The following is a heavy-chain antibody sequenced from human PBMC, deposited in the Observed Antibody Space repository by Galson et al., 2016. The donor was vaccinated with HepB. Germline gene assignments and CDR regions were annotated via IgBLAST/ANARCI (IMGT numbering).Heavy chain of an antibody. V-gene: IGHV1-18*01. D-gene: IGHD6-19*01. CDR2: ISTYTDHT. J-gene: IGHJ4*02. CDR1: GYTFTNSG. CDR3: ARAQWLVFGAFAL. Sequence: SVKVSCKASGYTFTNSGVSWVRQAPGQGLEWMGWISTYTDHTKYAQKLQGRVTMTTDTSTSTAYMELRSLESDDTAVYYGARAQWLVFGAFALWGQGTLVTVSS.